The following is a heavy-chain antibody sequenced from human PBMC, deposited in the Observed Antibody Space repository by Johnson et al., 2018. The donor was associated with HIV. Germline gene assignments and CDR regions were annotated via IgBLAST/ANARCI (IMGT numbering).Heavy chain of an antibody. CDR2: ISWDGGST. Sequence: SGGVVVQPGGSLRLSCAASGFTFDDYTMHWVRQAPGKGLEWVSLISWDGGSTYYADSVKGRFTISRDNSKNSLYLQMNSLRTEDTALYYCAKDGDYYGSGSSVAAFDIWGQGTMVTVSS. CDR3: AKDGDYYGSGSSVAAFDI. D-gene: IGHD3-10*01. J-gene: IGHJ3*02. CDR1: GFTFDDYT. V-gene: IGHV3-43*01.